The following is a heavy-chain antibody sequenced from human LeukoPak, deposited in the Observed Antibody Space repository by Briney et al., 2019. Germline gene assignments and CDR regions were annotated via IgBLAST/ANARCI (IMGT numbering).Heavy chain of an antibody. D-gene: IGHD1-20*01. Sequence: GGSLRLSCAASGFTFSSYSMSWVRQAPGKGLEWVGRIKTKAERGTTDYAAPVKGRFSISRDDSKNTLYLQMNSLKTEDTAVYYCTTSVYNFFDYWGQGILVTVSS. CDR2: IKTKAERGTT. CDR1: GFTFSSYS. V-gene: IGHV3-15*01. CDR3: TTSVYNFFDY. J-gene: IGHJ4*02.